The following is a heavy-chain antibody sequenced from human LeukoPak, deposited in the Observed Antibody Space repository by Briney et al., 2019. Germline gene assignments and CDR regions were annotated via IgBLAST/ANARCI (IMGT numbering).Heavy chain of an antibody. CDR2: IYYSGST. D-gene: IGHD3-10*01. V-gene: IGHV4-59*01. J-gene: IGHJ3*02. CDR3: ARFTYYYGSGSNDAFDI. Sequence: SGTLSLTCTVSGGSISSYYWSWIRQPPGKGLEWLGYIYYSGSTNYNPSLKSRVTISVDTSKNQFSLKLSSVTAADTAVYYCARFTYYYGSGSNDAFDIWGQGTMVTVSS. CDR1: GGSISSYY.